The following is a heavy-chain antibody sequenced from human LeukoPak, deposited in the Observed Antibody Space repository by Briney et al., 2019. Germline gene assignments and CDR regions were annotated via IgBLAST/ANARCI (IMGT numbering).Heavy chain of an antibody. CDR1: GFTFSSYS. D-gene: IGHD6-19*01. V-gene: IGHV3-48*04. CDR2: ISSSSSTI. J-gene: IGHJ4*02. CDR3: ARGRVAGTDYFDY. Sequence: GGSLRLSCAASGFTFSSYSMNWVRQAPGKGLEWVSYISSSSSTIYYADSVKGRFTISRDNAKNSLYLQMNSLRAEDTAVYYCARGRVAGTDYFDYWGQGTLVTVSS.